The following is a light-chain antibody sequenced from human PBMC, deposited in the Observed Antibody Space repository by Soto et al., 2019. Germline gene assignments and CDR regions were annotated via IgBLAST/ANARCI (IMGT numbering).Light chain of an antibody. CDR1: QSVSSY. V-gene: IGKV3-11*01. Sequence: EVVLTQSPATLSLSPGDIATLFFSASQSVSSYLACYQQKPGQAPRLLIYDASNRAAGIPARFSGSGSGTDFTLTISSLEPEDFAVYYCQQRSNWPSWTFGQGTKVDI. J-gene: IGKJ1*01. CDR2: DAS. CDR3: QQRSNWPSWT.